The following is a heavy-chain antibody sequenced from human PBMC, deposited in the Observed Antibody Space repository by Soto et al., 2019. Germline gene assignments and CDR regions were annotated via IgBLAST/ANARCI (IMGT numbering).Heavy chain of an antibody. Sequence: EVQLVESGGGLVQPGGSVRLSCAASGFTFSSYSRNWVRQAPGKGLEWVSYISSSRSTIYYADSVKGRFTISRDNAKNSLYLQMNSLRAEDTAVYYCARDCPGSSTTCYGNEWFDSWGQGTLVTVSS. D-gene: IGHD2-2*01. CDR3: ARDCPGSSTTCYGNEWFDS. CDR2: ISSSRSTI. V-gene: IGHV3-48*01. CDR1: GFTFSSYS. J-gene: IGHJ5*01.